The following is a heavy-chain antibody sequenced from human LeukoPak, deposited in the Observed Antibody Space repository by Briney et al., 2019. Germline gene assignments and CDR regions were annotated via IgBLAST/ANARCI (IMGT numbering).Heavy chain of an antibody. Sequence: GGSLRLSCAASGFTFSSYAMSWVRQAPGKGLEWVSGISGSGGRTYYADSVKGRFTISRDNSKNTLYLQMNSLRAEDTAVYYCARVRAVVPYAFDIWGQGTIVTVSS. CDR2: ISGSGGRT. J-gene: IGHJ3*02. CDR1: GFTFSSYA. D-gene: IGHD2-2*01. V-gene: IGHV3-23*01. CDR3: ARVRAVVPYAFDI.